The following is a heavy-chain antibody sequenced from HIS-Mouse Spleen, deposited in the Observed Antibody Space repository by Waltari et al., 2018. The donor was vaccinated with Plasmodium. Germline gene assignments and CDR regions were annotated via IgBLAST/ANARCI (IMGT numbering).Heavy chain of an antibody. CDR2: IYHSGST. J-gene: IGHJ4*02. Sequence: QLQLQESGSGLVKPSQTLSLTCAVSGGSIRSGGYSWSWIRQPPGKGLAWIGYIYHSGSTYYNPALKSRVTISVDRSKNQFSLKLSSVTAADTAVYYCARGYGSGSYYNWGQGTLVTVSS. D-gene: IGHD3-10*01. CDR3: ARGYGSGSYYN. V-gene: IGHV4-30-2*01. CDR1: GGSIRSGGYS.